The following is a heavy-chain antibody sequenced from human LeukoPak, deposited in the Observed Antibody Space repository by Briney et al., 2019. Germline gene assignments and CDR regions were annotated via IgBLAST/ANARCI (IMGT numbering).Heavy chain of an antibody. J-gene: IGHJ6*03. V-gene: IGHV4-34*01. CDR3: ARGYSSSWYVSYYYYYMDV. CDR1: GGSFSGYY. D-gene: IGHD6-13*01. CDR2: INHSGST. Sequence: PSETLSLTCAVYGGSFSGYYWSWISQPPGKGLEWIGEINHSGSTNYNPSLKSRVTISVDTSKNQFSLKLSSVTAADTAVYYCARGYSSSWYVSYYYYYMDVWGKGTTVTVSS.